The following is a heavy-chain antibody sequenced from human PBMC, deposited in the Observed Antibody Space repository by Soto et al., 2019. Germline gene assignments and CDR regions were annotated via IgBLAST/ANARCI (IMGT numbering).Heavy chain of an antibody. D-gene: IGHD1-7*01. Sequence: ASVKVSCQESLYTLTGDYMHCVRQAPGKGLEWMGWINPNSGGTNYAQKFQGWVTMTRDTSISTAYMELSSLRSDDTAVYYCAGDLNWNYDFDYWGHGTLVTFSS. CDR2: INPNSGGT. V-gene: IGHV1-2*04. CDR3: AGDLNWNYDFDY. CDR1: LYTLTGDY. J-gene: IGHJ4*01.